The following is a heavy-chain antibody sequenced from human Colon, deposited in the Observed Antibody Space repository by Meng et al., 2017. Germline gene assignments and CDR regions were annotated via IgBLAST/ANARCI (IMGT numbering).Heavy chain of an antibody. Sequence: QVQRQGSGPGMVKPSGTLSLTCAVSGGSLISSNWWTWVRQAPGKGLEWIGEIYRSGSTNYNPSLKSRVTISIDTSKNEFSLKLTSVTAADTALYYCARRVQYSSGYYYFDFWGQGTLVTVSS. CDR2: IYRSGST. CDR3: ARRVQYSSGYYYFDF. D-gene: IGHD3-22*01. V-gene: IGHV4-4*02. J-gene: IGHJ4*02. CDR1: GGSLISSNW.